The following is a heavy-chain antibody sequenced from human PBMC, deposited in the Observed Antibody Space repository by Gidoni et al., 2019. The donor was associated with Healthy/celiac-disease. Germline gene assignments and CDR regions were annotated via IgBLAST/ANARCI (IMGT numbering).Heavy chain of an antibody. Sequence: QVQLQESGPGLLKPSENLSLPCTVSGGSISSYYWSWIRQPPGKGLEWNGYIYYSGSTNYNPTLKSRVTISVDTYKNQFSLKLSSVTAADTAVYYCARHSGDFWSGYYPDYWGQGTLVTVSS. CDR1: GGSISSYY. CDR2: IYYSGST. D-gene: IGHD3-3*01. V-gene: IGHV4-59*08. CDR3: ARHSGDFWSGYYPDY. J-gene: IGHJ4*02.